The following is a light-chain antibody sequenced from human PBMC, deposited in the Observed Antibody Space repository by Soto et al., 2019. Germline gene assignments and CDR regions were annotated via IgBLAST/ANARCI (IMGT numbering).Light chain of an antibody. J-gene: IGKJ4*01. CDR1: QSIDNY. Sequence: DIQMTQSPSSLSASVGARVTITCRASQSIDNYLSWYQQKPGKAPKLLIHAASILQSGVPSRFSGSGSGTGFTLTISSLQPEDVATYFCRQSYTMLTFGGGTKVEIK. V-gene: IGKV1-39*01. CDR3: RQSYTMLT. CDR2: AAS.